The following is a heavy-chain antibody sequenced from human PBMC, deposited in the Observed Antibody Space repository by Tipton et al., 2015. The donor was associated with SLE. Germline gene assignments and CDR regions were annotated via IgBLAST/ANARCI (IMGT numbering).Heavy chain of an antibody. Sequence: QSGPEVKKPGASVKVSCKASGYTFTSYDINWVRQATGQGLEWMGWMNPNSGNTGYAQKFQGRVTITRNTSISTAYMELSSLRSEDTAVYYCARDRIMITFGGHYGMDVWGQGTTVTVSS. CDR3: ARDRIMITFGGHYGMDV. CDR2: MNPNSGNT. V-gene: IGHV1-8*03. CDR1: GYTFTSYD. D-gene: IGHD3-16*01. J-gene: IGHJ6*02.